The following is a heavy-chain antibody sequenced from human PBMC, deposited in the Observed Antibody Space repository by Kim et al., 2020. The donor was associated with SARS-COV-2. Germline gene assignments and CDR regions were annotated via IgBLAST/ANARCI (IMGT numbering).Heavy chain of an antibody. D-gene: IGHD3-10*01. V-gene: IGHV4-59*13. CDR3: ARGNYYYGMDV. Sequence: SETLSLTCTVSGGSISSYYWSWIRQPPGKGLEWIGYIYYSGSTNYNPSLKSRVTISVDTSKNQFSLKLSSVTAADTAVYYCARGNYYYGMDVWGQGTTVTVSS. J-gene: IGHJ6*02. CDR2: IYYSGST. CDR1: GGSISSYY.